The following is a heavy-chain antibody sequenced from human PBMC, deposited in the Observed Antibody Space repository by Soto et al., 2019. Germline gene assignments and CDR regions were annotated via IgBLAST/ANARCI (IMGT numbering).Heavy chain of an antibody. V-gene: IGHV1-18*01. J-gene: IGHJ6*02. CDR2: ISAYNGNT. CDR1: GYTFTSYG. CDR3: ARWYYDSSGYYRKFYYYYGMDV. D-gene: IGHD3-22*01. Sequence: GASVKVSCKASGYTFTSYGISWVRQAPGQGLEWMGWISAYNGNTNYAQKLQGRVTMTTDTSTSTAYMELRSLRSDDTAVYYCARWYYDSSGYYRKFYYYYGMDVWGQGTTVTVSS.